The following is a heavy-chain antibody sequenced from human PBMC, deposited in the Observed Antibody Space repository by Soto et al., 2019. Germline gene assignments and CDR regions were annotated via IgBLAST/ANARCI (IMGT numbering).Heavy chain of an antibody. CDR3: ATLAGIAAAGYYYYGMDV. D-gene: IGHD6-13*01. J-gene: IGHJ6*02. Sequence: PGESLKISCKGSGYSFTSYWISWVRQMPGKGLEWMGRIDPSDSYTNYSPSFQGHVTISADKSISTAYLQWSSLKASDTAMYHCATLAGIAAAGYYYYGMDVWGQGTTVTVSS. CDR1: GYSFTSYW. CDR2: IDPSDSYT. V-gene: IGHV5-10-1*01.